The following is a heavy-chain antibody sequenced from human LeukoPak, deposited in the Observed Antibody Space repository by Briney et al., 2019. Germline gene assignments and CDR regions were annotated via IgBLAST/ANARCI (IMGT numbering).Heavy chain of an antibody. Sequence: SQTLSLTCTVSGGSISSGDYYWSWIRQPPGKGLEWIGYIYYSGSTYYNPSLKSRVTISVDTSKNQFSLKLSSVTAADTAVYYCARVPPYYGDYDGGHAFDIWGQETMVTVSS. CDR2: IYYSGST. CDR3: ARVPPYYGDYDGGHAFDI. CDR1: GGSISSGDYY. V-gene: IGHV4-30-4*01. J-gene: IGHJ3*02. D-gene: IGHD4-17*01.